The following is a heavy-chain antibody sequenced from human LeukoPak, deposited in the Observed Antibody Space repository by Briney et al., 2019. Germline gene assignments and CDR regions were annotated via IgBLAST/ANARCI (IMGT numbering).Heavy chain of an antibody. CDR1: GYTFTSYG. CDR3: VRDGGVLRYFDWLLPFDY. Sequence: ASVKVSCEASGYTFTSYGISWVRQAPGQGLEWMGWISAYNGNTNYAQKLQGRVTMTTDTSTSTAYMELRRLISDDTAVYYCVRDGGVLRYFDWLLPFDYWGQGTLVTVSS. J-gene: IGHJ4*02. V-gene: IGHV1-18*04. CDR2: ISAYNGNT. D-gene: IGHD3-9*01.